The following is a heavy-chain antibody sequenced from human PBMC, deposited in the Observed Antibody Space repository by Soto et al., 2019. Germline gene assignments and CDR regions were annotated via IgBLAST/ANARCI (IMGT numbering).Heavy chain of an antibody. CDR1: GGSISSGGYY. J-gene: IGHJ4*02. CDR2: IYYSGST. D-gene: IGHD6-19*01. CDR3: ARAFRAAVAYYFDY. V-gene: IGHV4-31*03. Sequence: SETLSLTCTVSGGSISSGGYYWSWIRQHPGKGLEWIGYIYYSGSTYYNPSLKSRVTISVDTSKNQFSLKLSSVTAADTAVYYCARAFRAAVAYYFDYWGQGTLVTVSS.